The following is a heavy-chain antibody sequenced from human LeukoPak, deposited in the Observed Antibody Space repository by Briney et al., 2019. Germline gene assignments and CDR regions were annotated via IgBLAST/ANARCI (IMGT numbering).Heavy chain of an antibody. D-gene: IGHD3-22*01. Sequence: PSETLSLTCTVSGGSISSGSYYWSWIRQPPGKGLEWIGYIYYSGSTYYNPSLKSRVTISVDTSKNQFSLKLSSVTAADTAVYYCARNARTLYYYDSRNAFDIWGQGTMVTVSS. CDR2: IYYSGST. V-gene: IGHV4-30-4*08. CDR1: GGSISSGSYY. CDR3: ARNARTLYYYDSRNAFDI. J-gene: IGHJ3*02.